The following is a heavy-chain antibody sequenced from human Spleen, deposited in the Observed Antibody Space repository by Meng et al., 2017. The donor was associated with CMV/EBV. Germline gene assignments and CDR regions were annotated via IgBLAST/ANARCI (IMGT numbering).Heavy chain of an antibody. CDR1: GGSFSGGSFSGYS. CDR3: ARVWGHFDY. V-gene: IGHV4-61*08. Sequence: SETLSLTCAVHGGSFSGGSFSGYSWSWIRQPPGMGLEWIGYIYYSGSTNYNPSLKSRVTISIDTSKNQFSLKLSSVTAADTAVYYCARVWGHFDYWGQGTLVTVSS. CDR2: IYYSGST. J-gene: IGHJ4*02. D-gene: IGHD1-26*01.